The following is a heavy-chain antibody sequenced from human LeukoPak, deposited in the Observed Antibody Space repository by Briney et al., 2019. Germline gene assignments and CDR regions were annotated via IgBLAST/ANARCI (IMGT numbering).Heavy chain of an antibody. CDR1: GGPISSSSYY. V-gene: IGHV4-39*07. D-gene: IGHD1-26*01. CDR2: IYHSGST. J-gene: IGHJ4*02. Sequence: LETLSLTCIVSGGPISSSSYYWGWIRQPPGKGLEWIGSIYHSGSTYYNPSLKSRVTISVDTSKNQFSLKLSSVTAADTAVYYCVSHSGSYWMALYWGQGTLVTVSS. CDR3: VSHSGSYWMALY.